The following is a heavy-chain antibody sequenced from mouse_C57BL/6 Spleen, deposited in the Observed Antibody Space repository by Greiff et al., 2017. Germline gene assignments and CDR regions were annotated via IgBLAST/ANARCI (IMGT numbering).Heavy chain of an antibody. CDR1: GYTFTGYW. D-gene: IGHD1-1*02. V-gene: IGHV1-9*01. CDR2: ILPGSGST. CDR3: ARSPKKNYGYYAMDY. J-gene: IGHJ4*01. Sequence: VKLVESGAELMKPGASVKLSCKATGYTFTGYWIEWVKQRPGHGLEWIGEILPGSGSTTYNEKFKGKATFTAATSSNTAYMQLSSLTTEVSANYYWARSPKKNYGYYAMDYWGQGTSVTVSS.